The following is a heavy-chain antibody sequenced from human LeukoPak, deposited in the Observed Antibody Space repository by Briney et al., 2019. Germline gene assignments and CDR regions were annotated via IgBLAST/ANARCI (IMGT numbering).Heavy chain of an antibody. D-gene: IGHD5-18*01. CDR2: LYDYGRT. CDR3: ATIKRGNIFGYFDF. Sequence: SETLSLTCTVSGGAISSHYWSWIRQPPGKGLEWIGYLYDYGRTKHNPSLNSRLTLSADTPKNQFSLRLSSVTAADTAVYFCATIKRGNIFGYFDFWGQGILVAVSS. CDR1: GGAISSHY. J-gene: IGHJ4*02. V-gene: IGHV4-59*11.